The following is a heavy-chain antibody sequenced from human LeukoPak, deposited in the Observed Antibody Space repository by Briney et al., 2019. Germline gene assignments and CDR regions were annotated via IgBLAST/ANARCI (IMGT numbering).Heavy chain of an antibody. CDR2: IYYSGST. V-gene: IGHV4-59*08. D-gene: IGHD6-19*01. Sequence: SETLSLTCTVSGGSMSPYHWGWIRQPPGKGLEWTGYIYYSGSTNYNPSLSSRVTISVDTSKDQFSLRLSSVTAADTAIYYCARAVSGRFDYWGQGTLVTVSS. CDR1: GGSMSPYH. CDR3: ARAVSGRFDY. J-gene: IGHJ4*02.